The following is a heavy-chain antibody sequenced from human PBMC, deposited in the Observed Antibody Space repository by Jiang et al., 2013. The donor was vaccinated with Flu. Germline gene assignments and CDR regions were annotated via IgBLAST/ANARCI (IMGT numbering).Heavy chain of an antibody. CDR3: AKLQRITMVRTPRSDAFDI. V-gene: IGHV4-34*01. CDR1: GGSFSGYY. CDR2: INHSGST. J-gene: IGHJ3*02. D-gene: IGHD3-10*01. Sequence: LLKPSETLSLACAVYGGSFSGYYWSWIRQPPGKGLEWIGEINHSGSTNYNPSLKSRVTISVDTSKNQFSLKLSSVTAADTAVYYCAKLQRITMVRTPRSDAFDIWGQGTMVTVSS.